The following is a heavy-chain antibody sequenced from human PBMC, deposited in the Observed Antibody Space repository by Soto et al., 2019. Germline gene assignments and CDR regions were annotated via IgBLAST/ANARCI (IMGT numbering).Heavy chain of an antibody. CDR1: GGTFTSYS. J-gene: IGHJ4*02. CDR3: ARDGLGTTRRYFDS. D-gene: IGHD1-1*01. CDR2: IIPVLGIV. Sequence: QVQLVQSGAEVKKPGSSVKVSCKASGGTFTSYSITWVRQAPGQGLEWMGRIIPVLGIVNYAPKFQGRVTITADKSTTTAYMEWSSLRSEDTAVYYCARDGLGTTRRYFDSWAQGTRVTVSS. V-gene: IGHV1-69*04.